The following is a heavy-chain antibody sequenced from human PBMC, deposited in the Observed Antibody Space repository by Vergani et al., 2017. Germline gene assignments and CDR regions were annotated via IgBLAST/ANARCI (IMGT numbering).Heavy chain of an antibody. Sequence: EVQLVESGGDLVQPGGSLRLSCAASGFTFSSYEMNWVRQAPGKGLEWVSYISSSSSTIYYADSVKGRFTISRDNAKNSLYLQMNSLRAEDTAVYYCASLGLRDYWGQGTLVTVSS. J-gene: IGHJ4*02. CDR2: ISSSSSTI. V-gene: IGHV3-48*03. CDR3: ASLGLRDY. CDR1: GFTFSSYE.